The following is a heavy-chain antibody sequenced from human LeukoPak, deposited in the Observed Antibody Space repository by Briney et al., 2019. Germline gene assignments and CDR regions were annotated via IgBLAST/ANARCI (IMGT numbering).Heavy chain of an antibody. D-gene: IGHD3-3*01. CDR3: ARMSGSRLPGY. Sequence: GGSLSFPGEASGLTFGSIALTWVGKPQGKGREWVSYISSGSSARYYADSVKGRFTISRDDARNSLYLQMNSLRAEDTAVYYCARMSGSRLPGYWGQGTLVTVSS. CDR2: ISSGSSAR. J-gene: IGHJ4*02. V-gene: IGHV3-48*01. CDR1: GLTFGSIA.